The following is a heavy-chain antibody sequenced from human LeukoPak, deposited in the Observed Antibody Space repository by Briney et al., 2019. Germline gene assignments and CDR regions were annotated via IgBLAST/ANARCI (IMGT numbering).Heavy chain of an antibody. J-gene: IGHJ4*02. CDR1: GGSISSGGYY. V-gene: IGHV4-31*03. D-gene: IGHD2/OR15-2a*01. CDR2: IYYSGST. Sequence: SETLSLTCTVSGGSISSGGYYWSWIRQHPGKGLEWIGYIYYSGSTYYNPSLKSRATISVDTSKNQFSLKLSSVTAADTAVYYCGRGRGKPIMGLLYYLGQGTLVTVSS. CDR3: GRGRGKPIMGLLYY.